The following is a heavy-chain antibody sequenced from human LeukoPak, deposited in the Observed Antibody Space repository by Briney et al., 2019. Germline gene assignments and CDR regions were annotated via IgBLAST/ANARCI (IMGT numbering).Heavy chain of an antibody. V-gene: IGHV3-64*01. CDR3: ARERGEEFDP. D-gene: IGHD3-10*01. J-gene: IGHJ5*02. Sequence: GGSLRLSCAASGFTFSSYAMHWVRQAPGKGLDYVSAISRDGGSKYYANSVKGRFIISRDNSKNTLYLQMNSLRAEDTAVYYCARERGEEFDPWGQGTLVTVSS. CDR2: ISRDGGSK. CDR1: GFTFSSYA.